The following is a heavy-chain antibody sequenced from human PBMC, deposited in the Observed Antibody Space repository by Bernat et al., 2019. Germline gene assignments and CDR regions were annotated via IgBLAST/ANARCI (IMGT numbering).Heavy chain of an antibody. V-gene: IGHV4-39*01. J-gene: IGHJ4*02. CDR3: ARQLELGYCSSTSCYSFDY. Sequence: QLQLQESGPGLVKPSETLSLTCTVSGGSISSSSYYWGWIRQPPGKGLEWIGSIYYSGSTYYNPSLKSRVTISVDTSKNQFSLTLSSVTAADTAVYYCARQLELGYCSSTSCYSFDYWGQGTLVTVSS. CDR2: IYYSGST. CDR1: GGSISSSSYY. D-gene: IGHD2-2*02.